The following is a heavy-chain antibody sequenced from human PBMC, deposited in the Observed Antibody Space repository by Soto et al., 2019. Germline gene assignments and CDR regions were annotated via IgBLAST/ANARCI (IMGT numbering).Heavy chain of an antibody. J-gene: IGHJ6*02. V-gene: IGHV3-23*01. Sequence: EVQLLESGGGLVQPGGSLRLSCAASGFIFSSYAMKWVRQAPGKGLEWVSLIGESGTPTYYADSVKGRFTISRDNSGNTLFLEMYSLRAEDTAVYYCARSIPGVRYYGMDVWGQGTTVTVSS. CDR2: IGESGTPT. CDR3: ARSIPGVRYYGMDV. CDR1: GFIFSSYA. D-gene: IGHD2-2*01.